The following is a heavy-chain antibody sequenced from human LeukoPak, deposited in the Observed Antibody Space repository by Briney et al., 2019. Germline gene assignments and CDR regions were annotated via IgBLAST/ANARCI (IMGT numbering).Heavy chain of an antibody. CDR2: ISSSSSYI. D-gene: IGHD5-24*01. Sequence: GGSLRLSCAASGFTFSSYSMNWVRQAPGKGLEWVSSISSSSSYIYYADSVKGRFTISRDNAKNSLYLQMNSLRAEDTAVYYCARAVATTFYDAFDIWGQGTMVTASS. V-gene: IGHV3-21*01. J-gene: IGHJ3*02. CDR1: GFTFSSYS. CDR3: ARAVATTFYDAFDI.